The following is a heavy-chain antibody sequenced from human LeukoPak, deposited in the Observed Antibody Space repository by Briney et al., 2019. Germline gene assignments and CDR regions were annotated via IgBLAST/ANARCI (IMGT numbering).Heavy chain of an antibody. CDR3: AKGGRNCGGDCYYDF. V-gene: IGHV3-23*01. J-gene: IGHJ4*02. CDR2: IGGSGDTT. D-gene: IGHD2-21*01. Sequence: GSLRLSCAASEFTFSSNVMNWVRQAPGKGLEWVSAIGGSGDTTYYADSVKGRFTISRDNSKNTLYLEMNSLRAEDTALYYCAKGGRNCGGDCYYDFWGQGTLVTVSS. CDR1: EFTFSSNV.